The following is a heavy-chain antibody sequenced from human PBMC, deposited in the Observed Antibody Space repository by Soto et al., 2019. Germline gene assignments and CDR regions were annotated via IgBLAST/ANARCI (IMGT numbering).Heavy chain of an antibody. CDR2: INWNGGST. J-gene: IGHJ3*02. D-gene: IGHD2-2*01. V-gene: IGHV3-20*01. Sequence: GGSLRLSCAASGFTFDDYGMSWVRQAPGKGLEWVSGINWNGGSTGYADSVKGRFTISRDNAKNSLYLQMNSLRAEDTALYHCARGGPYCSSTSCLSVHAFDIWGQGTMVTVSS. CDR3: ARGGPYCSSTSCLSVHAFDI. CDR1: GFTFDDYG.